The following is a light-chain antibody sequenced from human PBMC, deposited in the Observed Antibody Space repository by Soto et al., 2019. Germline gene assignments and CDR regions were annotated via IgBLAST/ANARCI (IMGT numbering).Light chain of an antibody. J-gene: IGKJ1*01. CDR3: QQYNSPWT. CDR1: QSISCW. V-gene: IGKV1-5*01. Sequence: DIQMTQSPSTLSASVGDRVTLTCRASQSISCWLAWYQQKPGKAPKLLIYDASSLESGVPSRFSGSGSGTQFTLTISSLEPDDFATYYCQQYNSPWTFGQGTKVEIK. CDR2: DAS.